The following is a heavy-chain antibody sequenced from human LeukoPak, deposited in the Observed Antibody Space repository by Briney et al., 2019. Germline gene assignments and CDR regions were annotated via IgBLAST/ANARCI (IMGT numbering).Heavy chain of an antibody. J-gene: IGHJ4*02. CDR3: AKTGSSWSTFDY. D-gene: IGHD6-13*01. V-gene: IGHV3-21*01. CDR1: GFTFGSYS. CDR2: ISHGSSYI. Sequence: GGSLRLSCAASGFTFGSYSMNWVRQAPGKGLEWVSSISHGSSYIYYADSVKGRFTISRDNAENSLYLQMNSLRAEDSAVYYCAKTGSSWSTFDYWGQGTLVTVSS.